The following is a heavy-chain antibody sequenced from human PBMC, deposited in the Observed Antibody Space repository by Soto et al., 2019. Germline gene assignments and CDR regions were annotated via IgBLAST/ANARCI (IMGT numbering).Heavy chain of an antibody. J-gene: IGHJ5*02. Sequence: VASVKVSCKASGYTFTGYYMHWVRQAPGQGLEWMGWINPNSGGTNYAQKFQGWVTMTRDTSISTAYMELSRLRSDDTAVYYCARGYFYYYGSSGSYNWFDPWGQGTLVTVSS. CDR1: GYTFTGYY. CDR2: INPNSGGT. D-gene: IGHD3-22*01. CDR3: ARGYFYYYGSSGSYNWFDP. V-gene: IGHV1-2*04.